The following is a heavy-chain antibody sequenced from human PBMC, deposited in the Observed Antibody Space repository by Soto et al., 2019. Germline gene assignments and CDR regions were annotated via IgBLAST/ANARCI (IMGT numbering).Heavy chain of an antibody. D-gene: IGHD6-13*01. V-gene: IGHV4-39*01. CDR3: ARQGIAAAGTNWFDP. Sequence: QLQLQESGPGLVKPSETLSLTCTVSGGSISSSSYYWGWIRQPPGKGLEWTASIYHSGSTYYNPSLKSRVTISVDTSKNQFSLKLSSVTAADTAVYYCARQGIAAAGTNWFDPWGQGTLVTVSS. J-gene: IGHJ5*02. CDR2: IYHSGST. CDR1: GGSISSSSYY.